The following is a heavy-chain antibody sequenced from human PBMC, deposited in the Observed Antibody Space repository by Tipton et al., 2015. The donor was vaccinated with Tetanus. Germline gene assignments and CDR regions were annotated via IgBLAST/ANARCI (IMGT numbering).Heavy chain of an antibody. CDR3: ARGGYYDSSGYYYDGTFDY. J-gene: IGHJ4*02. Sequence: TLSLTCTVSGGSISSYYWSWIRQPPGKGLEWIGYIYYSGSTNYNPSLKSRVTISVDTSKNQFSLKLSSVTAADTAVYYCARGGYYDSSGYYYDGTFDYWGQGTLVTVSS. CDR2: IYYSGST. D-gene: IGHD3-22*01. CDR1: GGSISSYY. V-gene: IGHV4-59*08.